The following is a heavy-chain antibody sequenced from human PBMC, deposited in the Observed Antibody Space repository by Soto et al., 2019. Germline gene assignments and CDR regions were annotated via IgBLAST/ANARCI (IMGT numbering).Heavy chain of an antibody. V-gene: IGHV4-39*01. Sequence: SETLSLTCSVSGVSISGSSYYWGWIRQPPGKGLEWIGSIHYSGATYYNPSLKSRLTISVDTSKNQFSLNLSSVTAADTAVYFCSRYHYDSSGYYYASWFDSWGQGTLVTV. CDR2: IHYSGAT. J-gene: IGHJ5*01. CDR1: GVSISGSSYY. CDR3: SRYHYDSSGYYYASWFDS. D-gene: IGHD3-22*01.